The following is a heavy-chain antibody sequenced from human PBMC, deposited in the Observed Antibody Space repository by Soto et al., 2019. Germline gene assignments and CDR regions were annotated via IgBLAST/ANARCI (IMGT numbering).Heavy chain of an antibody. V-gene: IGHV1-3*05. CDR3: ARAVAVAADFDY. J-gene: IGHJ4*02. CDR2: INAGNGNT. Sequence: QVQLVQSGAEDKKPGASVKVSCKASGYTFTGYAMHWVRQAPGQRLEWMGWINAGNGNTKYSQKFQGRVTITRDTSASAAYMELSSLSSEDTAVYYCARAVAVAADFDYWGQGTLVTVSS. CDR1: GYTFTGYA. D-gene: IGHD6-19*01.